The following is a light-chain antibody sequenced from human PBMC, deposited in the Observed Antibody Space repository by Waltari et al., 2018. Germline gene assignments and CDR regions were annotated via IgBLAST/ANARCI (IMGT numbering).Light chain of an antibody. CDR1: SSDVGGYNS. J-gene: IGLJ3*02. V-gene: IGLV2-11*01. CDR3: CSYAGSYTWV. Sequence: QSALTQPRSVSGSPGQSVTISCTGTSSDVGGYNSVSWYQQHPGKSPKLMIYDDSKRPSGVPDRFSGSKSGNTASLTISGLQAEDEADYYCCSYAGSYTWVFGGGTKLTVL. CDR2: DDS.